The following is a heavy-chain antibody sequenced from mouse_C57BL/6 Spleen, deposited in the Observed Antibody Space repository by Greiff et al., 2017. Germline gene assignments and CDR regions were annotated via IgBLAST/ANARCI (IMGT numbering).Heavy chain of an antibody. CDR1: GYTFTDYE. V-gene: IGHV1-15*01. D-gene: IGHD4-1*01. Sequence: QVQLQQSGAELVRPGASVTLSCKASGYTFTDYEMHWVKQTPVHGLEWIGAIDPETGGTAYNQKFKGKAILTADKSSSTAYMELRSLTSEDSAVYYCTRPGGTGVYYYAMDYWGQGTSVTVSS. CDR2: IDPETGGT. J-gene: IGHJ4*01. CDR3: TRPGGTGVYYYAMDY.